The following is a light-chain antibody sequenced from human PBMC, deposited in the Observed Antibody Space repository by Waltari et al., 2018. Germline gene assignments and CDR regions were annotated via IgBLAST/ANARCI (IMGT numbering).Light chain of an antibody. J-gene: IGKJ1*01. V-gene: IGKV3D-20*02. Sequence: IVLTQSPGTRPLSPGERATLPCRASQGFSIYLPWYQQKPGQAPRLLIYHTSTRATGIPDRFSGSGSGTDFSLTLSGLEPEEFAVYYCQHYNNLPVSFGQGTRVEIK. CDR1: QGFSIY. CDR2: HTS. CDR3: QHYNNLPVS.